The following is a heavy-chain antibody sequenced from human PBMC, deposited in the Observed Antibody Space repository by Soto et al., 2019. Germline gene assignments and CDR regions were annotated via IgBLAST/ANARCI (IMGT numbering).Heavy chain of an antibody. J-gene: IGHJ4*02. CDR2: INPSGGST. V-gene: IGHV1-46*01. CDR1: GYTFTNNY. D-gene: IGHD2-8*01. Sequence: ASEKVSSKAPGYTFTNNYMHWVRQAPGQGHEWMGTINPSGGSTSYAQKFQGRVTMTRDTPTSTVYMELSSLRSEDTAVYYCARVPCTNGVCPYYYFDYWGRGTQVTVS. CDR3: ARVPCTNGVCPYYYFDY.